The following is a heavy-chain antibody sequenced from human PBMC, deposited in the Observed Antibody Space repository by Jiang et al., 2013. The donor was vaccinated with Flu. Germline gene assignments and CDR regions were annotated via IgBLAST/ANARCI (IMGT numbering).Heavy chain of an antibody. D-gene: IGHD5-12*01. CDR1: GGSFSGYY. CDR3: ARFSLLRAYSGYGLIMGLGSFDS. CDR2: INHSGTT. V-gene: IGHV4-34*01. J-gene: IGHJ4*02. Sequence: LLKPSETLSLTCAVSGGSFSGYYWSWVRQPPGKGLEWVGEINHSGTTNYNPSLESRVTMSADTSKIQFSLKLSSVTAADMAVYYCARFSLLRAYSGYGLIMGLGSFDSWGQGTLVTVSS.